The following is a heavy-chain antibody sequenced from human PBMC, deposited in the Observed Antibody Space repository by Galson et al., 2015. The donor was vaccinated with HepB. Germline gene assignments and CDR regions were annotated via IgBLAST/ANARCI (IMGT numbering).Heavy chain of an antibody. J-gene: IGHJ3*02. Sequence: SVKVSCKASGYTFTSYGISWVRQAPGQGLEWMGWISAYNGNTNYAQKLQGRVTMTTDTSTSTAYMELRSLRSDDTAVYYCARVGRDPGYVVPAAISAFDIWGQGTMVTVSS. D-gene: IGHD2-2*02. CDR3: ARVGRDPGYVVPAAISAFDI. CDR1: GYTFTSYG. V-gene: IGHV1-18*04. CDR2: ISAYNGNT.